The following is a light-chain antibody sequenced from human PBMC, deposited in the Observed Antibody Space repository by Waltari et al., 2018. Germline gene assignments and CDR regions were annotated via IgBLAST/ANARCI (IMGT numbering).Light chain of an antibody. CDR2: GAS. CDR1: QSVTSN. V-gene: IGKV3-15*01. Sequence: EIVMTQSPASLSPSPGERATPSCRASQSVTSNLAWYQQKPGQAPRLLIYGASTRAAGIPVRFSGSGSGTEFTLTVSGLQSEDFAIYYCQQYNDWPPWTFGQGTKVEIK. J-gene: IGKJ1*01. CDR3: QQYNDWPPWT.